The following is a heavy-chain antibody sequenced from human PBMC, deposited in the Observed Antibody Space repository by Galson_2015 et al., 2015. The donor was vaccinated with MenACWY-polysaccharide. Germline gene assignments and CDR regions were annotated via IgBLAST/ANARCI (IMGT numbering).Heavy chain of an antibody. CDR3: AKGKRTVTTVDY. CDR2: ISYDGSNK. CDR1: GFAFSSYG. Sequence: SLRLSCAASGFAFSSYGMHWVRQAPGKGLEWVAVISYDGSNKYYADSVKGRFTISRDNSKNTLYLQINSLRAEDTAVYYCAKGKRTVTTVDYWGQGTLVTVSS. J-gene: IGHJ4*02. V-gene: IGHV3-30*18. D-gene: IGHD4-17*01.